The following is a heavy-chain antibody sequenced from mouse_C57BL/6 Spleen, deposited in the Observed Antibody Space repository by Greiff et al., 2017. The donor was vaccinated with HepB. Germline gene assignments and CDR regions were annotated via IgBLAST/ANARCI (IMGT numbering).Heavy chain of an antibody. J-gene: IGHJ1*03. CDR1: GYTFTSYW. CDR3: ARRSIYYGNYEGYFDV. CDR2: IDPSDSYT. V-gene: IGHV1-59*01. D-gene: IGHD2-1*01. Sequence: QVQLKQPGAELVRPGTSVKLSCKASGYTFTSYWMHWVKQRPGQGLEWIGVIDPSDSYTNYNQKFKGKATLTVDTSSSTAYMQLSSLTSEDSAVYYWARRSIYYGNYEGYFDVWGTGTTVTVSS.